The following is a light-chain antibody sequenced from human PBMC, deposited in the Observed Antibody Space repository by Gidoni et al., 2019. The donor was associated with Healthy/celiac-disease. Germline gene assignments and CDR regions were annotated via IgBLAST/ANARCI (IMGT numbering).Light chain of an antibody. CDR2: GAS. CDR1: QRVSSSY. CDR3: QQYGSSHQFT. V-gene: IGKV3-20*01. J-gene: IGKJ3*01. Sequence: TLSCRASQRVSSSYLAWYQQKPGQAPRLLIYGASSRATGIPDRFSGSGSGTAFTLTISRLEPEDFEVYYCQQYGSSHQFTFGPGTKVDIK.